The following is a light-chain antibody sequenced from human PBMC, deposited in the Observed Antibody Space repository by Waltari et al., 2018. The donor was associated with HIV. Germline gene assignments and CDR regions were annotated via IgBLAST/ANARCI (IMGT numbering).Light chain of an antibody. CDR1: RSNLARNT. Sequence: QSVLTQPPSASGPPGPRITISCSGSRSNLARNTVHWFQQLPGPAPKFPIYFTDQRTSVVPDRFSGSKSGTSAYLAISGLQSGDEADYYCAAWDDNLKVYAFGTGTKVTVL. V-gene: IGLV1-44*01. CDR2: FTD. CDR3: AAWDDNLKVYA. J-gene: IGLJ1*01.